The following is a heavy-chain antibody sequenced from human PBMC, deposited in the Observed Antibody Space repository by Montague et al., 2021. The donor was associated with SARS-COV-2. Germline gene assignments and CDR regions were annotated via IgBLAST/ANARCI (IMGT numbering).Heavy chain of an antibody. V-gene: IGHV4-61*02. CDR3: ARDIAVAGLFDY. CDR1: GGSISSGSYY. Sequence: TLSLTCTVSGGSISSGSYYWSWIRRPAGKGLEWIGRISISGSTNYNPSLKSRVTISVDTSKNQFSLKLSSVTAADTAVYYCARDIAVAGLFDYWGQGTLVPVSS. CDR2: ISISGST. J-gene: IGHJ4*02. D-gene: IGHD6-19*01.